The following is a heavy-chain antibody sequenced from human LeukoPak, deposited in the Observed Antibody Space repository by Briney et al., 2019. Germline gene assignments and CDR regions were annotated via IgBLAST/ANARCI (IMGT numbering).Heavy chain of an antibody. CDR3: ARDRGFGTLEIDY. Sequence: SETLSLTCTVSGGSLSSYYWSWIRQPPGKGLEWIGYIYYSGSTNYNPSLKSRVTISVDTSKNQFSLKLSSVTAADTAVYYCARDRGFGTLEIDYWGQGTLVTVSS. CDR1: GGSLSSYY. D-gene: IGHD3-10*01. CDR2: IYYSGST. J-gene: IGHJ4*02. V-gene: IGHV4-59*01.